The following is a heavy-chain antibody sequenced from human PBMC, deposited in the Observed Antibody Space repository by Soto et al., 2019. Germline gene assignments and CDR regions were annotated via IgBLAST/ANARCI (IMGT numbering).Heavy chain of an antibody. CDR1: GYTFTSYG. CDR3: ARDSGSYVYY. D-gene: IGHD1-26*01. CDR2: ISGYNGNT. V-gene: IGHV1-18*01. J-gene: IGHJ4*02. Sequence: QVQLVQSGAEVKKPGASVKVSCKASGYTFTSYGISWVRQAPGHGLEWMGWISGYNGNTHYAQKFQGRVTMTTDTSTSAAYMERRSLRSDDTAVYFCARDSGSYVYYWGQGTLVTVSS.